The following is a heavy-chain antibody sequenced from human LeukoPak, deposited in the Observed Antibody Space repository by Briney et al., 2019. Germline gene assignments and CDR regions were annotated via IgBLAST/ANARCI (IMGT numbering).Heavy chain of an antibody. CDR3: AKGYYYADDY. Sequence: PGRSLRLSCAASGFTFSSYCMHWVRQAPGKGLEWVAVILYEGSNKYYADSVKGRFTISRDNSKNTLYLQMNSLRAEDTAVYYCAKGYYYADDYWGQGTLVTVSS. CDR1: GFTFSSYC. D-gene: IGHD3-10*01. J-gene: IGHJ4*02. CDR2: ILYEGSNK. V-gene: IGHV3-30*18.